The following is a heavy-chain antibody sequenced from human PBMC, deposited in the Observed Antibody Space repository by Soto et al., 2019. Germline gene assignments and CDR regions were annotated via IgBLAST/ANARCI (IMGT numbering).Heavy chain of an antibody. CDR3: ARESSYYDTSGSYDEDYFDY. CDR1: GGSFNYYY. V-gene: IGHV4-34*01. D-gene: IGHD3-22*01. J-gene: IGHJ4*02. Sequence: SETLSLTCVVYGGSFNYYYWNWIRQPPGKGLEWIGQISHSGNTNYNPSLKSRVTISVDKSKNQFSLKLTSVTAADTAVYYCARESSYYDTSGSYDEDYFDYWCRGTQVTVSS. CDR2: ISHSGNT.